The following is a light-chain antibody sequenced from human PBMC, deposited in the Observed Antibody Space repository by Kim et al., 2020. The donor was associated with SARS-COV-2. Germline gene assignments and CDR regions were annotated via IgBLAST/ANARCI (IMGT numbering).Light chain of an antibody. V-gene: IGLV2-14*03. CDR2: DVS. CDR1: SSDVGGYNY. CDR3: SSYTSSSTNV. J-gene: IGLJ1*01. Sequence: GQSITISCTGTSSDVGGYNYVSWYQQHPGKAPNLMIYDVSNRPSGVSNHFSGSKSGNTASLTISGLQAEDEADYYCSSYTSSSTNVFGTGTKVTVL.